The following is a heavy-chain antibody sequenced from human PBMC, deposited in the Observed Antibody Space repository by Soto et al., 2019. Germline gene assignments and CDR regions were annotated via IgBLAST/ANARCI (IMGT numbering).Heavy chain of an antibody. CDR2: ISWNSGSI. D-gene: IGHD5-18*01. J-gene: IGHJ2*01. Sequence: EVPLVESGGGLVQPGRSLRLSCAASGFTFDDYAMHWVRQAPGKGLEWVSGISWNSGSIGYADSVKGRFTISRDHAKDSLFLQKNSLRAEDNALYFLSKDKTALVTWYFDLLGRGTLVHVSS. CDR3: SKDKTALVTWYFDL. CDR1: GFTFDDYA. V-gene: IGHV3-9*01.